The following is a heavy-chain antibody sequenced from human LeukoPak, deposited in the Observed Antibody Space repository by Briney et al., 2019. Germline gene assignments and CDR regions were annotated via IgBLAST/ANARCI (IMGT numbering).Heavy chain of an antibody. J-gene: IGHJ5*02. Sequence: PSETLSLTCTVSGGSIRSSYYYWGWIRQPPGKGLEWIGSIYDSGSTYYNPSLKSRVTISVDTSKNQFSLKLSSVTAADTAVCYCARANHYYDSSGNWFDPWGQGTLVTVSS. CDR3: ARANHYYDSSGNWFDP. CDR2: IYDSGST. V-gene: IGHV4-39*07. CDR1: GGSIRSSYYY. D-gene: IGHD3-22*01.